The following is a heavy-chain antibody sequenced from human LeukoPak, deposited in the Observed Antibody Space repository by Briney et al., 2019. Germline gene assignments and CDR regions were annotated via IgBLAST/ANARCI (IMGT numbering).Heavy chain of an antibody. CDR1: GGSISSGSYY. Sequence: SETLSLTCTVSGGSISSGSYYWSWIRQPPGKGLEWIGYIYYSGSTNYNPSLKSRVTISVDTSKNQFSLKLSSVTAADTAVYYCARGSVVLDYWGQGTLVTVSS. D-gene: IGHD2-15*01. CDR2: IYYSGST. CDR3: ARGSVVLDY. J-gene: IGHJ4*02. V-gene: IGHV4-61*01.